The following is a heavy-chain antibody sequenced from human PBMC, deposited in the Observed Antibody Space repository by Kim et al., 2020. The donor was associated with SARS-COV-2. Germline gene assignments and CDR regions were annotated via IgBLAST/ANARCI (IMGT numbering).Heavy chain of an antibody. CDR3: AREYYSSSLYYYYGMDV. D-gene: IGHD6-13*01. V-gene: IGHV6-1*01. Sequence: VKSRITINPDTSKNQFSLQLNSVTPEDTAVYYCAREYYSSSLYYYYGMDVWGQGTTVTVSS. J-gene: IGHJ6*02.